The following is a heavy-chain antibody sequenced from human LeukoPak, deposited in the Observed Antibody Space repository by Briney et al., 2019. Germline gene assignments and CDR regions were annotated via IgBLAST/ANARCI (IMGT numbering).Heavy chain of an antibody. Sequence: SETLSLTRAVSGASVSDSSYYWGWIRQPPGKGLEWVGNIYYSGSTYYNPSLDSRVTMSVDTSKNQFSLKMSSVTAADTAVYYCARLSKGRYFDYIFDYWGQGTLVTVSS. J-gene: IGHJ4*02. D-gene: IGHD3-9*01. CDR3: ARLSKGRYFDYIFDY. CDR2: IYYSGST. CDR1: GASVSDSSYY. V-gene: IGHV4-39*01.